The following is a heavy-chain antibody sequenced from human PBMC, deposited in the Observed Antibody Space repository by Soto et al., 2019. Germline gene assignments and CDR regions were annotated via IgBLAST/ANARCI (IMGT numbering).Heavy chain of an antibody. CDR3: ARVDDSSGSDAFDI. CDR1: GGSISSGGYS. D-gene: IGHD6-19*01. CDR2: IYHSGST. V-gene: IGHV4-30-2*01. Sequence: QPQLQESGSGLVKPSQTLSLTCAVSGGSISSGGYSWSWIRQPPGKGLEWIGYIYHSGSTYYNPSLKSRVTISVDRSKNQFSLKLSSVTAADTAVYYCARVDDSSGSDAFDIWGQGTMVTVSS. J-gene: IGHJ3*02.